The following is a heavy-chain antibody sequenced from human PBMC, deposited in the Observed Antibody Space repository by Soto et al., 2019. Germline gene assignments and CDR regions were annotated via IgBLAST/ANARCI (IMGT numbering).Heavy chain of an antibody. D-gene: IGHD6-19*01. CDR3: ASRSSGWYALPYYYYGMDV. Sequence: QVQLVESGGGVVQPGRSLRLSCAASGFTFSSYAMHWVRQAPGKGLEWVAVISYDGSNKYYADSVKGRFTISRDNFKNTPYLQMNSLTAEDTAVYYCASRSSGWYALPYYYYGMDVWGQGTTVTVSS. CDR1: GFTFSSYA. V-gene: IGHV3-30-3*01. J-gene: IGHJ6*02. CDR2: ISYDGSNK.